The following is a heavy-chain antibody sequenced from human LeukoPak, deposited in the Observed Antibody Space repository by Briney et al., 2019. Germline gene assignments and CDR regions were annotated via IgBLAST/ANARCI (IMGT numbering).Heavy chain of an antibody. CDR1: GFTFSDYW. Sequence: GGSLRLSCAASGFTFSDYWMTWFRQSPGKGLEWVAIIKQDGSEKYYLDSVKGRFTISRGNAKNSLYLQMSSLRAEDTAVYYCARSRGVNWGQGTLVTVSS. V-gene: IGHV3-7*01. CDR2: IKQDGSEK. D-gene: IGHD3-10*01. CDR3: ARSRGVN. J-gene: IGHJ4*02.